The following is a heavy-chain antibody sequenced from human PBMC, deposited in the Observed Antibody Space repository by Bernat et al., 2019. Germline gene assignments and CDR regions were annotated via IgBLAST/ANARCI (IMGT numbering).Heavy chain of an antibody. CDR2: ISYDGSNK. CDR1: GFTFSSYA. CDR3: ARDGTRRENDYYYYYGMDV. V-gene: IGHV3-30-3*01. D-gene: IGHD5-24*01. Sequence: QVQLVESGGGVVQPGRSLRLSCAASGFTFSSYAMHWVRQAPGKGLEWVAVISYDGSNKYYADSVKGRFTISRDNSKNTLYLQMNSLRAEDTAVYYCARDGTRRENDYYYYYGMDVWGQGTTVTVSS. J-gene: IGHJ6*02.